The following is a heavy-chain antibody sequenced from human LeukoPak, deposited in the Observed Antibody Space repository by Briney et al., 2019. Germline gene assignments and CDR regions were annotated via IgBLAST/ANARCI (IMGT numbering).Heavy chain of an antibody. CDR3: ARGRFSSTRRAFDY. D-gene: IGHD6-13*01. Sequence: SETLSLTCAVYGGSFSGYYWSWIRQPPGKGLEWIGEINHSGSTNYNPSLKSRVTISVDTSKNQFSLKLSSVTAADTAAYYCARGRFSSTRRAFDYWGQGTLVTVSS. V-gene: IGHV4-34*01. CDR2: INHSGST. J-gene: IGHJ4*02. CDR1: GGSFSGYY.